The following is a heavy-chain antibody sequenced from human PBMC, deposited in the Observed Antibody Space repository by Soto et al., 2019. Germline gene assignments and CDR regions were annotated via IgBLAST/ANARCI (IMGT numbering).Heavy chain of an antibody. V-gene: IGHV4-59*01. D-gene: IGHD6-13*01. CDR3: ARVLPGIAAAYDAFDV. CDR1: GGSISSYY. Sequence: SETLSLTCTVSGGSISSYYWSWIRQPPGKGLEWIGYIYYSGNTNYNPSLKSRVTISTDTSRSQLSLQLTSATPADTAVYYCARVLPGIAAAYDAFDVWGQGTMVT. J-gene: IGHJ3*01. CDR2: IYYSGNT.